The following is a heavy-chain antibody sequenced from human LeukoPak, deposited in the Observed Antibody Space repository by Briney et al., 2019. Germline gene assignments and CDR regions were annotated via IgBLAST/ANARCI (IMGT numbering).Heavy chain of an antibody. D-gene: IGHD6-25*01. CDR3: ARDNPRGSGNYGPSVYDY. V-gene: IGHV3-23*01. J-gene: IGHJ4*02. CDR1: GFTFSSYE. CDR2: ISANSGYT. Sequence: GGSLRLSCAASGFTFSSYEMNWVRQAPGKGLEWVSGISANSGYTNHAVSVKGRFTISRDNTRSTLYLQMDSLRAEDTAVYYCARDNPRGSGNYGPSVYDYWGPGTLATVSS.